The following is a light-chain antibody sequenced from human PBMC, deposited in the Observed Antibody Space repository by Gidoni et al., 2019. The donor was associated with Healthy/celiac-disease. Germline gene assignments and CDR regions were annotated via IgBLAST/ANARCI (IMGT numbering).Light chain of an antibody. CDR2: LGS. V-gene: IGKV2-28*01. J-gene: IGKJ2*01. CDR1: QGLLHSKGYNY. CDR3: MQALQTPRT. Sequence: DIVMTQSPLSLPVTPGEPASISCRSSQGLLHSKGYNYLDWYLQKPGQSPQLLIYLGSNRASGVPDRFSGSGSGTDFTLKISRVEAEDVGVYYCMQALQTPRTFGQGTKLEIK.